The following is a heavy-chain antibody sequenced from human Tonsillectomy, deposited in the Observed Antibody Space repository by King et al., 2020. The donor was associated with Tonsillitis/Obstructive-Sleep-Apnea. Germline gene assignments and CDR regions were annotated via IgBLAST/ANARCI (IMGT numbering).Heavy chain of an antibody. V-gene: IGHV4-34*01. J-gene: IGHJ6*02. CDR2: INHSGST. CDR1: GGSFSGYY. CDR3: ARVAAVPTAILYYYSGMDV. D-gene: IGHD2-2*02. Sequence: VQLQQWGAGLLKPSETLFLTCAVYGGSFSGYYWSWIRQPPGKGLEWIGEINHSGSTNYNPSLKSRVTISVDTSKNQFSLKVSSVTAADTAVYYCARVAAVPTAILYYYSGMDVWGQGTTVTVSS.